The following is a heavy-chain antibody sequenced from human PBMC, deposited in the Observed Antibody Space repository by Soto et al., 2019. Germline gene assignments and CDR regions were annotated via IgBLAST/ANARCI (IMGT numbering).Heavy chain of an antibody. J-gene: IGHJ5*02. D-gene: IGHD3-22*01. CDR3: AKAPNVVTQWFDP. Sequence: EVQLVESGGGLVQPGRSLRLSCAASGFMFDDFAMHWVRQAPGKGLEWVSGISWNSGDVAYAESVKGRFTISRDNAKHSVYLHFNSLRPEDTALYYCAKAPNVVTQWFDPWGQGTLVTVSS. V-gene: IGHV3-9*01. CDR1: GFMFDDFA. CDR2: ISWNSGDV.